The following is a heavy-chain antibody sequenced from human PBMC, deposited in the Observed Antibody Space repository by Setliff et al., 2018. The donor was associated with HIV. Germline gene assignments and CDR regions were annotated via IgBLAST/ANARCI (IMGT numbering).Heavy chain of an antibody. V-gene: IGHV3-23*01. Sequence: PGGSLRLSCAASGFTFSNAWMSWVRQAPGRGLEWVSSISIGSGAAIYYAESVQGRFTVSRDNSKNTLYLQMNSLRAEDTAEYYCAKELAASGLGYFDSWGRGILVTVSS. CDR3: AKELAASGLGYFDS. CDR1: GFTFSNAW. CDR2: ISIGSGAAI. J-gene: IGHJ4*02. D-gene: IGHD3-22*01.